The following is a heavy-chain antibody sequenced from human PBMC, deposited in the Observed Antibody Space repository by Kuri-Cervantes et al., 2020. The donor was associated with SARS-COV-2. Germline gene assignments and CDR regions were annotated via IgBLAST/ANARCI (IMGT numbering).Heavy chain of an antibody. CDR3: ASELGYCSGGSCYPFDY. CDR2: IGPSGTTK. Sequence: GESLKISCTASGFIFSDYYMTWIRQAPGKGLEWVSNIGPSGTTKYYADSVKGRFTISRDNAKNSLYLQMSSLRAEDTAVYYCASELGYCSGGSCYPFDYWGQGTLVTVSS. J-gene: IGHJ4*02. D-gene: IGHD2-15*01. CDR1: GFIFSDYY. V-gene: IGHV3-11*04.